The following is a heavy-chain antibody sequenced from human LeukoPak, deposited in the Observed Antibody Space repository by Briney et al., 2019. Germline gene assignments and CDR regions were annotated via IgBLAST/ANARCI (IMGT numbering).Heavy chain of an antibody. CDR3: ARGSGSYTPFDY. CDR1: GYTFTGYY. Sequence: ASVTVSRKASGYTFTGYYMHWVRQAPGQGLEWMGWINPNSGGTNYAQKLQGRVTMTRDTSISTAYMELSRLRSDDTAVYYCARGSGSYTPFDYRGQRALVTVSS. J-gene: IGHJ4*02. CDR2: INPNSGGT. V-gene: IGHV1-2*02. D-gene: IGHD1-26*01.